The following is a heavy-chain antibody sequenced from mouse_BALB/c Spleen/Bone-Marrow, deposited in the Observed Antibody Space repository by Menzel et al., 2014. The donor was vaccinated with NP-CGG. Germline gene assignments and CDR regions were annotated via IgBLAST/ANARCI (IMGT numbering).Heavy chain of an antibody. V-gene: IGHV1S16*01. CDR1: GYTFTSYW. Sequence: QVQLQQPGAELVKPGASVKLSCKASGYTFTSYWMHWVKLRPGQGFEWIGEINPTNGGTNYNEKSKRKATLSADKSSSSAYMQLSGVRYEESAVYYCTKVTGDYFDYWGPGTTLTVTS. J-gene: IGHJ2*01. CDR3: TKVTGDYFDY. D-gene: IGHD2-12*01. CDR2: INPTNGGT.